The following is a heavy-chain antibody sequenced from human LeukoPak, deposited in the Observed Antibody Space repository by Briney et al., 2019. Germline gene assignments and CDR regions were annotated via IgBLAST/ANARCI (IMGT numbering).Heavy chain of an antibody. Sequence: PSETLSLTCTVSGGSVSSGSYYWSWIRQPPGKGLEWIGYIYYSGSTNYNPSLKSRVTISVDTSKNQFSLKLSSVTAADTAVYYCARQDYGGNSSDAFDIWGQGTMVTVSS. J-gene: IGHJ3*02. CDR2: IYYSGST. V-gene: IGHV4-61*01. D-gene: IGHD4-23*01. CDR1: GGSVSSGSYY. CDR3: ARQDYGGNSSDAFDI.